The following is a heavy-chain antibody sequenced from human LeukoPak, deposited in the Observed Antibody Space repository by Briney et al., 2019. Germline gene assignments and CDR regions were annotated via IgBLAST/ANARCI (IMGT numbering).Heavy chain of an antibody. D-gene: IGHD3-10*01. V-gene: IGHV3-11*01. CDR1: GFTFSDYY. J-gene: IGHJ4*02. Sequence: GGSLRLSCTASGFTFSDYYMSWIRQAPGKGLEWVSYISSSGSTIYYADSVKGRFTISRDNAKNSLYLQMNSLRAEDTAVYYCAKEGGSGSYYPENFDYWGQGTLVTVSS. CDR3: AKEGGSGSYYPENFDY. CDR2: ISSSGSTI.